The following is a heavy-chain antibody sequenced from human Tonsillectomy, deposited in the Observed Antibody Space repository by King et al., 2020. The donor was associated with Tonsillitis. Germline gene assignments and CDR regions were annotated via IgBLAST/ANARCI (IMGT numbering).Heavy chain of an antibody. CDR3: GKGRGDVYLNAMDV. CDR1: GFTFSDYF. V-gene: IGHV3-11*01. CDR2: IRGDGYTI. D-gene: IGHD2-8*01. J-gene: IGHJ6*02. Sequence: VKLVESGGGLVKFGGSLRLSCEASGFTFSDYFMTWVRQAPGKGLEWLCYIRGDGYTIYYADSVKGRFTVSRDNAKNSLFLQMNSLRRDDTAKYSCGKGRGDVYLNAMDVWGQGTTVTVSS.